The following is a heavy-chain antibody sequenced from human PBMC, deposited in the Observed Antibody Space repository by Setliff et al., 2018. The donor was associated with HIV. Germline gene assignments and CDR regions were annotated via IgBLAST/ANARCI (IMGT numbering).Heavy chain of an antibody. D-gene: IGHD3-22*01. CDR3: ARERLGTSGYYYFDY. CDR1: GGSIKSYF. Sequence: SETLSLTCTVSGGSIKSYFWGYIRQSVGKGLEWLGRIYTSGSTNYNPSLQSRVTMSIDTSKNQFSLRLTSVTAADTAVYYCARERLGTSGYYYFDYWGQGTLVTVSS. CDR2: IYTSGST. V-gene: IGHV4-4*07. J-gene: IGHJ4*02.